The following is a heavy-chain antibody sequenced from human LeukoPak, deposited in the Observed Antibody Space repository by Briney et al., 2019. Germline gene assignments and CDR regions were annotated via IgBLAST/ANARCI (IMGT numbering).Heavy chain of an antibody. CDR2: IYTSGST. J-gene: IGHJ4*02. Sequence: ASETLSLTCTVSGGSISSYYWSWIRQPAEKGLELIGRIYTSGSTNYNPSLKSRVTMSVDTSKNQFSLKLSSVTASDTAVYYCARQVGATYYFDYWGQGTLVTVSS. CDR3: ARQVGATYYFDY. V-gene: IGHV4-4*07. D-gene: IGHD1-26*01. CDR1: GGSISSYY.